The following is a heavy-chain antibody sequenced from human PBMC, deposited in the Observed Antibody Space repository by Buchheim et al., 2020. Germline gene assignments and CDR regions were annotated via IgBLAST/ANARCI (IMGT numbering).Heavy chain of an antibody. D-gene: IGHD6-13*01. J-gene: IGHJ6*03. CDR1: GYTFTSYD. CDR3: SRGTHSSSWYGVYYYYMDV. CDR2: MNPNRGNT. V-gene: IGHV1-8*01. Sequence: QVQLVQSGAEVKKPGASVKVSCKASGYTFTSYDINWVRQATGQGLEWMGWMNPNRGNTGYAQKFQGRVTMTRNNSISTAYMELSSLRSEDTAVYYCSRGTHSSSWYGVYYYYMDVWGKGTT.